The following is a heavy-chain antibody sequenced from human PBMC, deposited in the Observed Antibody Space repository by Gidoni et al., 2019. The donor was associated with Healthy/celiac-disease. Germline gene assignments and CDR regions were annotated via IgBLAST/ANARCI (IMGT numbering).Heavy chain of an antibody. D-gene: IGHD5-18*01. J-gene: IGHJ4*02. V-gene: IGHV1-8*01. CDR3: ARSYRIQLWNYLQY. CDR2: MNAYSGNT. Sequence: HVPLVQSGAEVKKPGASVKLLSRASGYPFTSYDINWVRQAAGQGLEWMGWMNAYSGNTDYAQKLQGRVTMTRDTSMSTAYMELSSLRSEDTAVYYCARSYRIQLWNYLQYWGQGTLVTVSS. CDR1: GYPFTSYD.